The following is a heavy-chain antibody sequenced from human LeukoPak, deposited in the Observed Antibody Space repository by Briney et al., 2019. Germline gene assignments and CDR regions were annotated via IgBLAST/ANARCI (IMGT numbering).Heavy chain of an antibody. CDR2: ISSSSSYI. V-gene: IGHV3-21*01. CDR1: GFTFSSYS. D-gene: IGHD2-2*01. Sequence: PGGSLRLSCAASGFTFSSYSMNWVRQAPGKGLEWVSSISSSSSYIYYADSVKGRFTISRDNAKNSLYLQMNSLRAEDTAVYYCAKMGLGAPGCSSTSCARGPFDYWGQGTLVTVSS. CDR3: AKMGLGAPGCSSTSCARGPFDY. J-gene: IGHJ4*02.